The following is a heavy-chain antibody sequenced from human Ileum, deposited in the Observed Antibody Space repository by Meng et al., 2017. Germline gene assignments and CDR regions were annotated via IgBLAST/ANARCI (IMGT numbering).Heavy chain of an antibody. V-gene: IGHV4-31*03. Sequence: QVQPQESGPGLVKPSQTLSLTCTVSGGSISSGGYYWSWIRQHPGKGLEWIGYIYYSGTTYYNPSLKSRVTISVDTSKNKFSLKLSSVTAADTAVYYCAREPPAAAGTGADYWGQGTLVTVSS. CDR1: GGSISSGGYY. D-gene: IGHD6-13*01. J-gene: IGHJ4*02. CDR3: AREPPAAAGTGADY. CDR2: IYYSGTT.